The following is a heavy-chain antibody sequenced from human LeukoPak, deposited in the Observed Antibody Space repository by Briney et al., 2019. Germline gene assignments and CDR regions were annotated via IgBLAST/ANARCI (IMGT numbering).Heavy chain of an antibody. Sequence: GSLRLSCEVSGFSFVGHWMTWVRQAPGKGLEWVANINQDGSETYYVDSVKGRFTISRANPKNSLYLQMNSLRAEDTALYYCARFGPGRQFHYLDFWGQGALVSVSS. CDR2: INQDGSET. CDR1: GFSFVGHW. D-gene: IGHD3-10*01. V-gene: IGHV3-7*01. J-gene: IGHJ4*02. CDR3: ARFGPGRQFHYLDF.